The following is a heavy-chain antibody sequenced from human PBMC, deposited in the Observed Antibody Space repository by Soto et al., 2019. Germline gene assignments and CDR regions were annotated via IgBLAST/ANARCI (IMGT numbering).Heavy chain of an antibody. CDR3: ARDNMEEWELPFDY. J-gene: IGHJ4*02. CDR1: GFTFSSYS. D-gene: IGHD1-26*01. CDR2: ISSSSSTL. V-gene: IGHV3-48*02. Sequence: GGSLRLSCAASGFTFSSYSMNWVRQAPGKGLEWVSYISSSSSTLYYADSVKGRFTISRDNAKNSLYLQMNSLRDEDTAVYYCARDNMEEWELPFDYWGQGTLVTVSS.